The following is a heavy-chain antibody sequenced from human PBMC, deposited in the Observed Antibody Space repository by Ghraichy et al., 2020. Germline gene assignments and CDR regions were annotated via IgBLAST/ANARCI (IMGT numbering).Heavy chain of an antibody. J-gene: IGHJ6*02. V-gene: IGHV4-38-2*02. CDR2: IDHSGSN. CDR3: ARSGAAGRYYYYYGMDV. D-gene: IGHD6-13*01. Sequence: SETLSLTCTVSGYFISSGYYWGWIRQPPGKGLEWIGIIDHSGSNYYNPSLKSRVTISLDTSKNQFSLKLRSVTAADTAVYYCARSGAAGRYYYYYGMDVWGQGTTVTVSS. CDR1: GYFISSGYY.